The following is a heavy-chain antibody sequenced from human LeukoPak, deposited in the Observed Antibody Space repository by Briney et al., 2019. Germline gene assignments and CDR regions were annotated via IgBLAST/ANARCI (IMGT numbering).Heavy chain of an antibody. J-gene: IGHJ4*02. Sequence: SETLSLTCTVSGGSISSYYWSWIRQPPGKGLEWIGYIYTSGSTNYNPSLKSRVTMSVDTSKNQFSLKLSSVTAADTAVYYCARVAAAGGFDYWGQGTLVTVSS. CDR1: GGSISSYY. D-gene: IGHD6-13*01. V-gene: IGHV4-4*08. CDR3: ARVAAAGGFDY. CDR2: IYTSGST.